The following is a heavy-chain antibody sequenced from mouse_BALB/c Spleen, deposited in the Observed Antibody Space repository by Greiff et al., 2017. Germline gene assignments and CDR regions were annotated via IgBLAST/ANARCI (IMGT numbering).Heavy chain of an antibody. CDR2: IDPANGNT. CDR1: GFNIKDTY. V-gene: IGHV14-3*02. D-gene: IGHD2-4*01. Sequence: VQLKQSGAELVKPGASVKLSCTASGFNIKDTYMHWVKQRPEQGLEWIGRIDPANGNTKYDPKFQGKATITADTSSNTAYLQLSSLTSEDTAVYYCARPDYDYAMDDWGQGTSVTVSS. J-gene: IGHJ4*01. CDR3: ARPDYDYAMDD.